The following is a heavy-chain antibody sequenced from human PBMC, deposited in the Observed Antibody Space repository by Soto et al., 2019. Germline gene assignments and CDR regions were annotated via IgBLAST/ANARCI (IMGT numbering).Heavy chain of an antibody. Sequence: ASVKVSCKASGYTSTSYYINWVRQATGQGPEWVGWMNPNSGNTGSAQKFQGRVTVTRNISISTAYMELSSLTSEDTAVYYCARGRPDSSSWYWGFDYWGRGTL. CDR3: ARGRPDSSSWYWGFDY. J-gene: IGHJ4*02. V-gene: IGHV1-8*01. D-gene: IGHD6-13*01. CDR2: MNPNSGNT. CDR1: GYTSTSYY.